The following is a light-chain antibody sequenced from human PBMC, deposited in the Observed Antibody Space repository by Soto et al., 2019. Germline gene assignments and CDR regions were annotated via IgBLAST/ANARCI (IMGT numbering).Light chain of an antibody. CDR1: QSFNSIY. CDR3: QQRCNWPLT. CDR2: DAS. V-gene: IGKV3-11*01. Sequence: EVVLTQSPGTLSLSPGERATLSCRASQSFNSIYLAWYQQKPGQAPRLLIYDASNRATGIPARFSGSGSGTDFTLTISSLEPEDFAVYYCQQRCNWPLTFGQGAKVDIK. J-gene: IGKJ1*01.